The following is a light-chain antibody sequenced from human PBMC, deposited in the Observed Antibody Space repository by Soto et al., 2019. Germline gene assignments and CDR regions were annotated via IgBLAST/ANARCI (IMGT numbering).Light chain of an antibody. CDR3: CSYAGSSTFYV. Sequence: ALTQPASVSGSPGQSITISCTGTSSDVGSYNLVSWYQQHPGKAPKLMIYEGSKRPSGVSNRFSGSRSGNTASLTISGLQAEDEADYYCCSYAGSSTFYVFGTGTKVTVL. CDR1: SSDVGSYNL. V-gene: IGLV2-23*03. CDR2: EGS. J-gene: IGLJ1*01.